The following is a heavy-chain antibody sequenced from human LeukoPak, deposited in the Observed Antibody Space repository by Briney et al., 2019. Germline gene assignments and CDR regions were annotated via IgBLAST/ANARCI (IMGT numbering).Heavy chain of an antibody. CDR3: ARDVRARHDP. J-gene: IGHJ5*02. V-gene: IGHV1-8*01. CDR2: MNPNRGNT. CDR1: GYTGTSYD. Sequence: ASVKVSCKASGYTGTSYDINWVRHATGQGLEWMGWMNPNRGNTGYAQTFQGRVTMTRNASTSTAYMVLRSLISAAAAAVYCARDVRARHDPWGQGTLVRVSS.